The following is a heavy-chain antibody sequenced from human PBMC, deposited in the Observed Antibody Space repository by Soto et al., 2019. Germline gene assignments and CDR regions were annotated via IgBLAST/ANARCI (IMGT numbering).Heavy chain of an antibody. D-gene: IGHD2-21*02. CDR2: IIPIFGTA. V-gene: IGHV1-69*13. CDR3: ASFDCGGDCYLSAYDY. Sequence: ASVKVSCKASGGTFSSYAISLVRQAPGQGLEWMGGIIPIFGTANYAQKFQGRVTITADESTSTAYMELSSLRSEDTAVYYCASFDCGGDCYLSAYDYWGQGTLVTVSS. J-gene: IGHJ4*02. CDR1: GGTFSSYA.